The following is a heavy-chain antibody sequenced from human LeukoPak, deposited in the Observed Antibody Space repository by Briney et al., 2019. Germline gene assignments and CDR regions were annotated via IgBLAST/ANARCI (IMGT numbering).Heavy chain of an antibody. CDR3: ARHSGSRTKFYYFDY. Sequence: SETLSLTCTVSGGSISSYYWSWIRQPPGKGLEWIGYIYYSGSTNHNPSLKTRVTISVDTSKNQFSLKLSSVTAADTAVYYCARHSGSRTKFYYFDYWGQGTLVTVSS. CDR2: IYYSGST. J-gene: IGHJ4*02. D-gene: IGHD6-19*01. CDR1: GGSISSYY. V-gene: IGHV4-59*01.